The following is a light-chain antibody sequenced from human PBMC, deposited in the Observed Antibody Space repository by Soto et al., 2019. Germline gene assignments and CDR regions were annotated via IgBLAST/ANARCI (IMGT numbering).Light chain of an antibody. V-gene: IGKV3-11*01. Sequence: EFVLTQSPATLSVSPGERATRFCRASHSVSSSLAWYQQKPGQAPRLLIYDTSTRATGVPARFSGSGSGTDFTLTISSLEPEDFAVYYCHQRSNWPRTFGGGTKVDIK. J-gene: IGKJ4*01. CDR1: HSVSSS. CDR3: HQRSNWPRT. CDR2: DTS.